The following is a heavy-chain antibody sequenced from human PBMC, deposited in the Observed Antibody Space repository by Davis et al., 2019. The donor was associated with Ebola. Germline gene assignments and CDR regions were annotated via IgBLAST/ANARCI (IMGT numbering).Heavy chain of an antibody. J-gene: IGHJ3*02. D-gene: IGHD5-24*01. Sequence: HSQTLSLTCAIPGDSVSGNNGAWNWIRQSPSRGLEWLGRTYYNSKWYNDYAVSVKSRTTINPDKSKNLLSLHLNSVTPEDTAVYYCARGWLRGAFDIWGQGTMVIVSS. CDR2: TYYNSKWYN. CDR3: ARGWLRGAFDI. V-gene: IGHV6-1*01. CDR1: GDSVSGNNGA.